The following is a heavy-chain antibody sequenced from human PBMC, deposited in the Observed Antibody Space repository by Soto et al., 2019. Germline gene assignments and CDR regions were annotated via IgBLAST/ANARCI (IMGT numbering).Heavy chain of an antibody. J-gene: IGHJ4*02. D-gene: IGHD5-12*01. Sequence: EVPLVESGGGLIQPGGSLRLSCVVSGFTVSSTNYMSWVRQAPGKGLEWVSVIYSGGTTYYADSVKGRFTISRDNSKNTLYLHMNSLRAEDKAVYYCHGYGYWGQGTLVTFSS. CDR3: HGYGY. CDR2: IYSGGTT. CDR1: GFTVSSTNY. V-gene: IGHV3-53*01.